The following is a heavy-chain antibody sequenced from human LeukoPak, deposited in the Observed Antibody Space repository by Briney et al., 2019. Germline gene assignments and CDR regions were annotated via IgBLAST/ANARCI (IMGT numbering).Heavy chain of an antibody. CDR1: GGSISSYY. CDR3: ARWATGGRRIFDY. Sequence: SETLSLTCTVSGGSISSYYWSWIRQPAGKGLEWIGRVYTGGSTNYNPSLKSRVTLSVDTSKNQFSLKLSSVTAADTAVYYCARWATGGRRIFDYWGQGTLVTVSS. CDR2: VYTGGST. J-gene: IGHJ4*02. V-gene: IGHV4-4*07. D-gene: IGHD2/OR15-2a*01.